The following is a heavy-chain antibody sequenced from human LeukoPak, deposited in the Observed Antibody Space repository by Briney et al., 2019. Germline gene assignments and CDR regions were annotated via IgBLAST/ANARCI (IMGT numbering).Heavy chain of an antibody. J-gene: IGHJ6*02. CDR3: ARDYHYDILTGSFSPYYYGMDV. D-gene: IGHD3-9*01. CDR2: IIPILGIA. CDR1: GGTFSSYA. Sequence: WASVKVSCKASGGTFSSYAISWVRQAPGQGLEWMGRIIPILGIANYAQKFQGRVTITADKSTSTAYMELSSLRSEDTAVYYCARDYHYDILTGSFSPYYYGMDVWGQGTTVTVSS. V-gene: IGHV1-69*04.